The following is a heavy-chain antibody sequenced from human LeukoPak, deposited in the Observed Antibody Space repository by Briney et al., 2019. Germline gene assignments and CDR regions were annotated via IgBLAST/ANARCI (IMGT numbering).Heavy chain of an antibody. D-gene: IGHD3-3*01. CDR3: ARDERWLQFLNY. CDR1: GFTFSSYA. CDR2: ISYDGSNK. J-gene: IGHJ4*02. Sequence: PGGSLRLSCAASGFTFSSYAMHWVRQAPVKGLEWVAVISYDGSNKYYADSVKGRFTISRDNSKNTLYLQMNSLRAEDTAVYYCARDERWLQFLNYWGQGTLVTVSS. V-gene: IGHV3-30-3*01.